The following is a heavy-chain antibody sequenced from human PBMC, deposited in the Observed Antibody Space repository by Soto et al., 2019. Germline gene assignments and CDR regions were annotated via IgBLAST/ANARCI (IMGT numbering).Heavy chain of an antibody. CDR2: MNPNSGNT. CDR1: GYTFTSYD. D-gene: IGHD3-3*01. V-gene: IGHV1-8*01. CDR3: ARARFNGCNYYYYGMDV. Sequence: ASVKVSCKASGYTFTSYDINWVRQATGQGLEWMGWMNPNSGNTGYAQKFQGRVTMTRNTSISTAYMELSSLRSEDTAVYYCARARFNGCNYYYYGMDVWGQGTTVTVSS. J-gene: IGHJ6*02.